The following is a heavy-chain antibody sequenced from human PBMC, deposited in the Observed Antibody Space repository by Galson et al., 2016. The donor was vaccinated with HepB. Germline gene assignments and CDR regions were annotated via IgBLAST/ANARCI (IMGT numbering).Heavy chain of an antibody. J-gene: IGHJ6*04. V-gene: IGHV3-33*06. D-gene: IGHD3-10*01. CDR3: AKIGSEYGMDV. CDR2: IWYDGSNK. Sequence: SLRLSCAASGFTFSSYGMHWVRQAPGKGLDWVAVIWYDGSNKYYADSVKGRFTTSRDNSKNTLYLQMNSLRAEDTAVYYCAKIGSEYGMDVWGRGTTVTVSS. CDR1: GFTFSSYG.